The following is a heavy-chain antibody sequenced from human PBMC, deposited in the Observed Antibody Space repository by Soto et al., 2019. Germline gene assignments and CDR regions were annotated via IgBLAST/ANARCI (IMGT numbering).Heavy chain of an antibody. V-gene: IGHV5-51*01. CDR1: GYSFTNYW. J-gene: IGHJ3*02. CDR2: IYPGDSDT. CDR3: ARGSVDTASRSAFDI. Sequence: GESLKISCYGSGYSFTNYWIGWVRQMPGKGLEWMGIIYPGDSDTRYSPSFLGQVTISADKSISTAYLQWSSLKASDSAIYYCARGSVDTASRSAFDIWGQGTMVTVSS. D-gene: IGHD5-18*01.